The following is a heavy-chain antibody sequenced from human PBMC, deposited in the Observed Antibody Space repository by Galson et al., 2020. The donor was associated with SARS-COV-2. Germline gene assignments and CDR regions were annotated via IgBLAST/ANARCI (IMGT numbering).Heavy chain of an antibody. Sequence: SVKVSCKASGGTFSSYAISWVRQAPGQGLEWMGGIIPILGIANYAQKFQGRVTITADKSTSTAYMELSSLRSEDTAVYYCAREDIVVVVAADPVPYWYFDLWGRGTLVTVSS. J-gene: IGHJ2*01. CDR1: GGTFSSYA. CDR2: IIPILGIA. V-gene: IGHV1-69*10. D-gene: IGHD2-15*01. CDR3: AREDIVVVVAADPVPYWYFDL.